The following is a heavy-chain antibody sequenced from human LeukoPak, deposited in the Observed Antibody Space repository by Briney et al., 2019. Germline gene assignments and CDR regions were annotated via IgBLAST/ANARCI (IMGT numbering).Heavy chain of an antibody. J-gene: IGHJ4*02. CDR1: GGSFSGYY. CDR3: ARGRFGRTIPAPIFDC. CDR2: INHSGST. Sequence: SETLSLPCAVYGGSFSGYYWSWIRQPPGKGLEWIGEINHSGSTNYNPSLKSRVTISVDTSKNQFSLKLSSVTAADTAVHYCARGRFGRTIPAPIFDCWGQGTLVTVSS. D-gene: IGHD1-1*01. V-gene: IGHV4-34*01.